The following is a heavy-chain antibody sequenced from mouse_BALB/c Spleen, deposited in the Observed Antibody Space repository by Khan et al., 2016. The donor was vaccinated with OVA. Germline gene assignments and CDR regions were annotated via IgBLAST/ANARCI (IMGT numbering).Heavy chain of an antibody. CDR3: ARGGSSGPAWFTY. D-gene: IGHD3-1*01. CDR2: IRYDGNS. CDR1: GYSITSGYF. V-gene: IGHV3-6*02. J-gene: IGHJ3*01. Sequence: EVQLQESGPGLVKPSQSLSLTCSVTGYSITSGYFWNWIRQFPGNNLEWMGNIRYDGNSDYNPSLKNRISITRDTSKNQFFLKLNSVTPEDTATYYCARGGSSGPAWFTYWGQGTLVTVSA.